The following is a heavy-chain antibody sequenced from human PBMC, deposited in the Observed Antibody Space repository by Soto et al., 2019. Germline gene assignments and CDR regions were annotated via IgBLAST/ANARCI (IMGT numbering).Heavy chain of an antibody. CDR3: TTDRVATLSWGVV. CDR1: GFTFSNAW. Sequence: EVQLVESGGGLVKPGGSLRLSCAASGFTFSNAWMSWVRQAPGKGLEWVGRIKSKTDGGTTDYAAPVKGRFTISRDDSKNTLYLQMNSLKTEDTAVYHCTTDRVATLSWGVVWGKGTTVTVSS. V-gene: IGHV3-15*01. J-gene: IGHJ6*04. D-gene: IGHD5-12*01. CDR2: IKSKTDGGTT.